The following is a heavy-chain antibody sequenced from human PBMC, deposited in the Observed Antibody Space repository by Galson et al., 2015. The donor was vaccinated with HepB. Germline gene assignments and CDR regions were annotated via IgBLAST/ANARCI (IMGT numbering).Heavy chain of an antibody. J-gene: IGHJ4*01. CDR2: ISQDGSGK. CDR1: GLTFSNFL. Sequence: SLRLSCAASGLTFSNFLMSWVRQAPGKGLEWVASISQDGSGKYYVESVKGRFTISRDNAKNTLYLQVSSLSVEDTALYYCARGHHDLHYWGQGTLITVSS. CDR3: ARGHHDLHY. V-gene: IGHV3-7*03. D-gene: IGHD3-3*01.